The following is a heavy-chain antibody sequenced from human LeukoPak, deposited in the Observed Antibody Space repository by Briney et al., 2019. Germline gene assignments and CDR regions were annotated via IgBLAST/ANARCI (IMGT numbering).Heavy chain of an antibody. Sequence: ASVKVSCKASGYTFTSYGISWVRQAPGQGLEWMGWISAYNGNTNYAQKLQGRVTMTTDTSTSTAYMELRSLRSDVTAVYYCARDGAAAGKEGFDYWGQGTLVTVSS. CDR2: ISAYNGNT. CDR1: GYTFTSYG. V-gene: IGHV1-18*01. CDR3: ARDGAAAGKEGFDY. D-gene: IGHD6-13*01. J-gene: IGHJ4*02.